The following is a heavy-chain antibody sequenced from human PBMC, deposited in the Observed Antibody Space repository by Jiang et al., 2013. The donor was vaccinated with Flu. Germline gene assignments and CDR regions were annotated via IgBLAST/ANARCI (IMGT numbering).Heavy chain of an antibody. D-gene: IGHD1-1*01. J-gene: IGHJ6*02. CDR1: GFTFRSHV. Sequence: QLLESGGGVVQPGRSLRLSCAATGFTFRSHVMHWVRQAPGKGLEWVALILYDGSNEYYADSVKGRFTISRDNSKNTVFLQMNSLTTEDTAVYYCARGGTGFDYYYGMDVWGQGTTVAVSS. V-gene: IGHV3-30*04. CDR2: ILYDGSNE. CDR3: ARGGTGFDYYYGMDV.